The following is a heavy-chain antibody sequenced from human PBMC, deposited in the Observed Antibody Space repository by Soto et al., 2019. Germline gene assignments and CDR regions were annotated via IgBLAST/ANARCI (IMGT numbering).Heavy chain of an antibody. D-gene: IGHD2-15*01. CDR1: GFTVSSKY. J-gene: IGHJ6*04. CDR3: ARDDVLCDGGRCYGVPLGV. V-gene: IGHV3-66*01. CDR2: IQSGGPT. Sequence: PGGSLRLSCAASGFTVSSKYMSWVRQAPGKGLEWVSLIQSGGPTYYADPVKGRFTISRDTSENTVHLQMDSLRAEDTAVYYCARDDVLCDGGRCYGVPLGVWGKGTTVTVSS.